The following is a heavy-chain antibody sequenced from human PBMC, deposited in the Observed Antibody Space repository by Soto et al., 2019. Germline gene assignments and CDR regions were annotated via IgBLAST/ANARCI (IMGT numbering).Heavy chain of an antibody. V-gene: IGHV4-34*01. CDR2: INHSGNT. CDR1: GGSFSGYY. J-gene: IGHJ5*02. CDR3: ARGQGGYSYPNWFDP. D-gene: IGHD5-18*01. Sequence: PSETLSLTCAVNGGSFSGYYWSWIRQPPGKGLKWIGEINHSGNTNYNTSLKSRVTISVDTSKNQFSLKLSSVTAADTAVYYCARGQGGYSYPNWFDPWGQGTQVTVS.